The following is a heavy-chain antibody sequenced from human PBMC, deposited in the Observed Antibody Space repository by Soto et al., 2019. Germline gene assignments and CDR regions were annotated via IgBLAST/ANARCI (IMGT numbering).Heavy chain of an antibody. CDR1: GFTFSYYW. J-gene: IGHJ3*01. CDR2: IHSDGSST. Sequence: EVQLVESGGGLVRPGGSLRLSCAASGFTFSYYWMHWVRQAPGKGLVWVSRIHSDGSSTTYADFVKGRFIISRDNARNTVDLQMNSVRVEDTAVYYCARGDSGAFDLWGQGTVVTGSS. V-gene: IGHV3-74*01. CDR3: ARGDSGAFDL. D-gene: IGHD1-26*01.